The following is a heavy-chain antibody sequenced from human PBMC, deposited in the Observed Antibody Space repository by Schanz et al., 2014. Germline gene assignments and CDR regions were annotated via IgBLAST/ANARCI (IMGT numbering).Heavy chain of an antibody. J-gene: IGHJ4*02. Sequence: EVQLVASGGGLVQPGGSLRLSCAASGFAVDNYYMSCVRQAPGRGLEWVSIIFTDGRTYYADSVKGRFTISRDSSKNSLDLQMDSLRAEGTAVYYCARIGGSVFDYWAQGTLVTVSS. CDR2: IFTDGRT. CDR3: ARIGGSVFDY. CDR1: GFAVDNYY. V-gene: IGHV3-53*01. D-gene: IGHD3-10*01.